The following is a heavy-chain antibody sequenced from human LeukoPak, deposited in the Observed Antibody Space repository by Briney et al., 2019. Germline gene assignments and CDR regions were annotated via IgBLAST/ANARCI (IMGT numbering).Heavy chain of an antibody. Sequence: SETLSLTCTVSGGSISSYYWSWIRQPPGKGLEWIGYIYYSGSTNYNPSLKSRVTISVDTSKNQFSLKLSSVTAADTAVYYCARHSYTAVAGIYFDYWGQGTLVTVSS. CDR3: ARHSYTAVAGIYFDY. J-gene: IGHJ4*02. CDR2: IYYSGST. V-gene: IGHV4-59*08. CDR1: GGSISSYY. D-gene: IGHD6-19*01.